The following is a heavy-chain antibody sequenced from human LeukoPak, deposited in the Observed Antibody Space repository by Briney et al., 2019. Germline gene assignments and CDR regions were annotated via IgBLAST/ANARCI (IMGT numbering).Heavy chain of an antibody. Sequence: SETLSLTCTVSGVSISSYYWSWIRQPPGKGLEWIGYIYYSGSTNYNPSLKSRVTISVDTSKNQFSLKLSSVTAADTAVYYCARASTTLIAPNFHAFDIWGQGTMVTVSS. CDR3: ARASTTLIAPNFHAFDI. V-gene: IGHV4-59*01. CDR2: IYYSGST. CDR1: GVSISSYY. J-gene: IGHJ3*02. D-gene: IGHD6-13*01.